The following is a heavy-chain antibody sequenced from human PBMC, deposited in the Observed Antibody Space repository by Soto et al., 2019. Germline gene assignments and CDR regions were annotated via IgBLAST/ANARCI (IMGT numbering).Heavy chain of an antibody. CDR1: GFTFTSYA. D-gene: IGHD6-19*01. Sequence: EVQLLESGGGLVQPGGSLRLSCAASGFTFTSYAMSWLRQAPGKGLEWVSAMSGSGGRTNYADSVKGRFTISRDSSKNTLYLEMNNLKAEDTALYYCVKDRYSRGGRGGFDYVSQGTLVTVAS. CDR3: VKDRYSRGGRGGFDY. J-gene: IGHJ4*02. CDR2: MSGSGGRT. V-gene: IGHV3-23*01.